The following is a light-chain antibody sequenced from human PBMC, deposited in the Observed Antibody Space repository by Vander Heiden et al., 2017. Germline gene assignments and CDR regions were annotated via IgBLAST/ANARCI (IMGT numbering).Light chain of an antibody. CDR3: QQSYSTPALT. J-gene: IGKJ4*01. V-gene: IGKV1-39*01. Sequence: DIQMTTYLSSLSASVVDRVTINCPASQRIISYLNWYQQKLGKAPKLLIYAASSLQSGVPSRFSDSESGTDFTLTISSLQPEDFATYYCQQSYSTPALTCGGGTKVGIK. CDR1: QRIISY. CDR2: AAS.